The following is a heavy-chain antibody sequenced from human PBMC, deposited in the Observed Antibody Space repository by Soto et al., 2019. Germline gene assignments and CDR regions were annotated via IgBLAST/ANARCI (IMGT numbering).Heavy chain of an antibody. J-gene: IGHJ4*02. CDR1: GGSISRDNYY. Sequence: SETLSLTCTVSGGSISRDNYYWGWIRQPPGKGLEWIGNIHSSGSTYYNPSLKSRVTISVDTSKNQFSLKLSSVTAADTAVYYCAVAYKYYYDTSGYWDYWGQGTLVTVSS. CDR2: IHSSGST. V-gene: IGHV4-39*01. CDR3: AVAYKYYYDTSGYWDY. D-gene: IGHD3-22*01.